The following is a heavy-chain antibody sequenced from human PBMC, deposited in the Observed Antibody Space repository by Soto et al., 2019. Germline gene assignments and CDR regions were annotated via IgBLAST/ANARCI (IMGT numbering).Heavy chain of an antibody. Sequence: GGSLRLSCAASGFTFSSYSMNWVRQAPGKGLEWVSYISSSSSTIYYADSVKGRFTISRDNAKNSLYLQMNSLRAEDTAVYYCARAVSLGILTGYHHVATFDYWGQGTLVTVSS. D-gene: IGHD3-9*01. J-gene: IGHJ4*02. CDR2: ISSSSSTI. V-gene: IGHV3-48*01. CDR1: GFTFSSYS. CDR3: ARAVSLGILTGYHHVATFDY.